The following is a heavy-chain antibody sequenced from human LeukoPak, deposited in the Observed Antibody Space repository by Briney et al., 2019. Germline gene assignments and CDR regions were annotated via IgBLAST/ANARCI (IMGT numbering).Heavy chain of an antibody. Sequence: GGSLRLSCAASGFTFSSYGMHWVRQAPGKGLEWVAVIWYGGSNKYYADSVKGRFTISRDNSKNTLYLQMNSLRAEDTAVYYCARGIAVAGTFGWFDPWGQGTLVTVSS. CDR2: IWYGGSNK. J-gene: IGHJ5*02. CDR1: GFTFSSYG. CDR3: ARGIAVAGTFGWFDP. D-gene: IGHD6-19*01. V-gene: IGHV3-33*01.